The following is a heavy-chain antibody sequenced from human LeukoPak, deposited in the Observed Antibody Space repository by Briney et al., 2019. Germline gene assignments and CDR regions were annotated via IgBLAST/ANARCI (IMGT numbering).Heavy chain of an antibody. V-gene: IGHV5-51*01. J-gene: IGHJ5*02. CDR3: ARGPYAYTSSATLGSYNWFDP. CDR1: GYSFNSYW. D-gene: IGHD2-2*02. Sequence: WESLKISCKGSGYSFNSYWIGWVRQMPGKGLEWVGIIYPGDSHTRYSPSFQDQVTISVDKSISTAYLQWSSLKASDTAMYYCARGPYAYTSSATLGSYNWFDPWGQGSLVTVSS. CDR2: IYPGDSHT.